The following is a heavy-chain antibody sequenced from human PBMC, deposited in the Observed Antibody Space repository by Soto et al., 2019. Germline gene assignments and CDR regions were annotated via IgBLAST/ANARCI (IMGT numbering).Heavy chain of an antibody. Sequence: QVQLQESGPGLVKPSQTLSLPCSVSGVSINSGGYYWSWIRHHPGKGLEWIGYIYYTGHTFYIPSLESRVAMSLVTSKNQFSLKLSSVTAADTAVYYCARGSQLERDALDIWGQGTMVTVSS. CDR1: GVSINSGGYY. CDR2: IYYTGHT. V-gene: IGHV4-31*03. D-gene: IGHD1-1*01. CDR3: ARGSQLERDALDI. J-gene: IGHJ3*02.